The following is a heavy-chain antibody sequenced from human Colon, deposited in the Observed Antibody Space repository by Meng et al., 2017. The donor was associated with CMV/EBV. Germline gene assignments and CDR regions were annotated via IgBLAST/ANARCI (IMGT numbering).Heavy chain of an antibody. J-gene: IGHJ4*02. CDR1: GFTFETYS. Sequence: GSLKISCAASGFTFETYSMHWVRQAPGRGLEWVSSISSSSAFIYYADSVKGRFTISRDNAKNSLFLQMNSLRADDTAVYFCARGADLDFWGQGTLVTVSS. CDR3: ARGADLDF. V-gene: IGHV3-21*01. D-gene: IGHD4/OR15-4a*01. CDR2: ISSSSAFI.